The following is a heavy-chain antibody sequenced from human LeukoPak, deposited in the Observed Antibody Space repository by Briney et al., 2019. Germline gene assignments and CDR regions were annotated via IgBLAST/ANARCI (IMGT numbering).Heavy chain of an antibody. CDR1: GFTFTSYA. Sequence: GGSLSLSCAVSGFTFTSYAMSWVRQAPGKGLEWVSAISGSGGSTYYADSVKGRFTISRDNSKNTLYLQMNGLRAEDTAVYYCAKGAGGSGQNWFDPWGQGTLVTVSS. D-gene: IGHD3-10*01. V-gene: IGHV3-23*01. CDR2: ISGSGGST. J-gene: IGHJ5*02. CDR3: AKGAGGSGQNWFDP.